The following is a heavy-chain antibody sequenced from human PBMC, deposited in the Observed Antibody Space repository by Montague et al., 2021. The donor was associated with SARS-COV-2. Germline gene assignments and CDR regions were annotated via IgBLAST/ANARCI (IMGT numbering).Heavy chain of an antibody. CDR3: ASSYYYGSGTYVYNYYMDV. D-gene: IGHD3-10*01. Sequence: SETLSLTCTVSGGSVSSSPYYWGWIRQPPGRGLEWVGSISYSGRTYFXXXPKSRLTISVDSSENQFSLRLSSVTAADTAVYYCASSYYYGSGTYVYNYYMDVWGKGTTVTVSS. CDR1: GGSVSSSPYY. CDR2: ISYSGRT. V-gene: IGHV4-39*01. J-gene: IGHJ6*03.